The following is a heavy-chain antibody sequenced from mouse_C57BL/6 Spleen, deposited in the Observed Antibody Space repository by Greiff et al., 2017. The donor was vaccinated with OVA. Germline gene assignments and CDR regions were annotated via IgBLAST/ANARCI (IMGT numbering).Heavy chain of an antibody. Sequence: QVQLQQPGAELVKPGASVKLSCEASGYTFTSYWMHWVKQRPGQGLEWIGMIHPSGGSTNYNEKFKGKATMTVDKSSSTAYMQLSSLTSEDSAVYYCTRFGGADLDYWGQGTTLTVSS. V-gene: IGHV1-64*01. CDR3: TRFGGADLDY. CDR1: GYTFTSYW. J-gene: IGHJ2*01. CDR2: IHPSGGST.